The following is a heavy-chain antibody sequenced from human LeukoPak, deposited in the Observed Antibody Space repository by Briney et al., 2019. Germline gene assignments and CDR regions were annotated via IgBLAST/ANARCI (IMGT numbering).Heavy chain of an antibody. J-gene: IGHJ4*02. V-gene: IGHV4-59*01. CDR3: ARVSAPGGTRLLDY. Sequence: SETLSLTCTVSGGSINNYYWNWIRQPPGKGLEWIGFIYSSGTTNYNPSLKSRLSFSIDTSKNQFSLKLTSMTAADTAVYYCARVSAPGGTRLLDYWGQGTLVTVSS. CDR2: IYSSGTT. D-gene: IGHD2-15*01. CDR1: GGSINNYY.